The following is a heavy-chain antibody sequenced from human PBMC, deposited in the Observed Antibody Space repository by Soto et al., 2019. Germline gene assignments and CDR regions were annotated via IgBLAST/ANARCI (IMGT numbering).Heavy chain of an antibody. V-gene: IGHV4-59*08. CDR1: GGSISSYY. J-gene: IGHJ5*02. CDR3: ARPKTCGAAAGKGWFDL. CDR2: IYYSGST. Sequence: SETLSLTCTVSGGSISSYYWSWIRQPPGKGLEWIGYIYYSGSTNYNPSLKSRVTISVDTSKNQFSLKLSSVTAADTAMYYCARPKTCGAAAGKGWFDLWGQGTLVSLSS. D-gene: IGHD6-13*01.